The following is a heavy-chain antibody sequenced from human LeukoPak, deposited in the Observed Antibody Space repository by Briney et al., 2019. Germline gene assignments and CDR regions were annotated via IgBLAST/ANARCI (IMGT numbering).Heavy chain of an antibody. J-gene: IGHJ5*02. CDR1: GFTFSSYW. CDR2: IKQDGSEK. D-gene: IGHD6-13*01. V-gene: IGHV3-7*01. Sequence: GGSLRLSCAASGFTFSSYWMSWVRQAPGKGLEWVANIKQDGSEKYYVDSVKGRFTISRDNAKNSLYLQMNSLRAEDTAVYYCAREIEQQLVRRGNWFGPWGQGTLVTVSS. CDR3: AREIEQQLVRRGNWFGP.